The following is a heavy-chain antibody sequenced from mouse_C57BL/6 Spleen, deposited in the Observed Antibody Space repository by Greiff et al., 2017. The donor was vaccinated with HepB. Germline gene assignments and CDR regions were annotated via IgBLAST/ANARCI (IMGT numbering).Heavy chain of an antibody. Sequence: VQLQQSDAELVKPGASVKISCKVSGYTFTDHTIHWMKQRPEQGLEWIGYIYPRDGSTKYNEKFKGKATLTADKSSSTAYMQLNSLTSEDSAVYFCARGGRVTTVYYAMDYWGQGTSVTVSS. CDR2: IYPRDGST. D-gene: IGHD2-2*01. CDR1: GYTFTDHT. J-gene: IGHJ4*01. CDR3: ARGGRVTTVYYAMDY. V-gene: IGHV1-78*01.